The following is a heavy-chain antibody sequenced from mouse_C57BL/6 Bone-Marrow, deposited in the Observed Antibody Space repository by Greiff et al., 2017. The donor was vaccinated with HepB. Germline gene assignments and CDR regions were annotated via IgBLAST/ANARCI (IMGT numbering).Heavy chain of an antibody. D-gene: IGHD2-4*01. Sequence: QVQLKQSGAELARPGASVKLSCKASGYTFTSYGISWVKQRTGQGLEWIGEIYPRSGNTYYNEKFKGKATLTADKSSSTAYMELRSLTSEDSAVYFCARLRYDYDVPWFAYWGQGTLVTVSA. CDR2: IYPRSGNT. CDR3: ARLRYDYDVPWFAY. CDR1: GYTFTSYG. V-gene: IGHV1-81*01. J-gene: IGHJ3*01.